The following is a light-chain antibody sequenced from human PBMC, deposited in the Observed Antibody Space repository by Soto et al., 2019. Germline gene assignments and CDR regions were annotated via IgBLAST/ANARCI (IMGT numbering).Light chain of an antibody. CDR1: SSDVGGYNY. Sequence: QSALTQPASVSGSPGQSITISCTGTSSDVGGYNYVSWYQQHPGKAPQLMIYEVSNRPSGVSNRFSGYKSGTTASLTISGLQAEDEGEYYCSSYGRSITVVFGGGTKLSVL. CDR2: EVS. J-gene: IGLJ2*01. CDR3: SSYGRSITVV. V-gene: IGLV2-14*01.